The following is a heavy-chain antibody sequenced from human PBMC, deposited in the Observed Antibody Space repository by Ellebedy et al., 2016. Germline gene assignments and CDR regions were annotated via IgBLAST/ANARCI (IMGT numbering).Heavy chain of an antibody. V-gene: IGHV1-8*01. D-gene: IGHD2-15*01. CDR1: GYTFTSYD. CDR3: ARVVVVATGRIWFDP. Sequence: ASVKVSCXASGYTFTSYDINWVRQATGQGLEWMGWMNPNNGNTGYAQKFQGRVTMTRNTSISTAYMELSSLRSEDTAVYYCARVVVVATGRIWFDPWGQGTLVTVSS. J-gene: IGHJ5*02. CDR2: MNPNNGNT.